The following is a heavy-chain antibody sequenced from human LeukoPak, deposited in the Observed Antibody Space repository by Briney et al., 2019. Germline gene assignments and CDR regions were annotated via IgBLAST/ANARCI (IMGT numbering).Heavy chain of an antibody. CDR1: GFTFSSYS. D-gene: IGHD2-15*01. J-gene: IGHJ4*02. CDR2: ISSSSSYI. V-gene: IGHV3-21*01. CDR3: ARAKYCSGGSCYFGGFDY. Sequence: GGSLRLSCAASGFTFSSYSMNWVRQAPGKGLEWVSSISSSSSYIYYADSVKGRFTISRDNAKNSLYLQMNSLRATDTAVYYCARAKYCSGGSCYFGGFDYWGQGTLVTVSS.